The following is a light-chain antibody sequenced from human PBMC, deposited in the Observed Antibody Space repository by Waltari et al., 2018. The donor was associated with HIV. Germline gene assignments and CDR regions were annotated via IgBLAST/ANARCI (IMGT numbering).Light chain of an antibody. CDR1: QTINTY. J-gene: IGKJ3*01. Sequence: DIKVTPSPSSLTASFAGRVTITCPATQTINTYLKWYQHQPGKAPKLLIDSASTLQNGVPPRFTGSGSETDFTLTIISLQPEDFATYYCQQSYNFPFT. CDR2: SAS. V-gene: IGKV1-39*01. CDR3: QQSYNFPFT.